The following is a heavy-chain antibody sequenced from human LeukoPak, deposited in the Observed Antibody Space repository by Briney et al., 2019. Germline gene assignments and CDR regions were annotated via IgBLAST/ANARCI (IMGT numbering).Heavy chain of an antibody. CDR1: GGSVSSGGYY. CDR2: IYYSGST. D-gene: IGHD3-22*01. Sequence: SETLSLTCTVSGGSVSSGGYYWSWIRQHPGKGLEWIGYIYYSGSTYYNPSLKSRVTISVDTSKNQFSLKLSSVTAADTAVYYCARDPYYYDSSGFYFDYWGQGTLVTVSS. J-gene: IGHJ4*02. CDR3: ARDPYYYDSSGFYFDY. V-gene: IGHV4-31*03.